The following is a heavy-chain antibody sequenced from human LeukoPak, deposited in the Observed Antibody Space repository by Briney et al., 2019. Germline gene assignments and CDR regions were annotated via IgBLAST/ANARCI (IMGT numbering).Heavy chain of an antibody. CDR1: GFTFSSYG. V-gene: IGHV3-33*01. D-gene: IGHD3-3*01. CDR2: IWYDGSNK. CDR3: ARDSYDFWSGHHFDY. Sequence: PGGSLRLSCAASGFTFSSYGMHWVRQAPGKGLEWVAVIWYDGSNKYYADSVKGRFTISRDNSKNTLYLQMNSLRAEDTAVYYCARDSYDFWSGHHFDYWGQGTLVTVSS. J-gene: IGHJ4*02.